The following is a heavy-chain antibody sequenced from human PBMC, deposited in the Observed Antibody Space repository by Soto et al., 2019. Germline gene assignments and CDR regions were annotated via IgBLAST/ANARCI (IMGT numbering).Heavy chain of an antibody. D-gene: IGHD2-15*01. CDR2: ISGSGGST. CDR3: ANLDIVVVVAATEDY. V-gene: IGHV3-23*01. CDR1: GFTFSSYA. J-gene: IGHJ4*02. Sequence: GGSLRLSCAASGFTFSSYAMSWVRQAPGKGLEWVSAISGSGGSTYYADSVKGRFTISRDNSKNTLYLQMNSLRAEDTAVYYCANLDIVVVVAATEDYWGQGTLVTVSS.